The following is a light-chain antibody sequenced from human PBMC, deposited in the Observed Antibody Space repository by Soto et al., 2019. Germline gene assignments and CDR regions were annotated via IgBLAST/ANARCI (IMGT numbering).Light chain of an antibody. CDR1: HDMISK. Sequence: IVLTRSRATLSLSRGERAAFXCRASHDMISKLDRYQQRTGHAPRLLISGASTRATGIQARLSGSGSGKEFTLNISSLQSEDFAVYHCKQYHNLHPWTFGQGTKVDIK. CDR2: GAS. J-gene: IGKJ1*01. CDR3: KQYHNLHPWT. V-gene: IGKV3-15*01.